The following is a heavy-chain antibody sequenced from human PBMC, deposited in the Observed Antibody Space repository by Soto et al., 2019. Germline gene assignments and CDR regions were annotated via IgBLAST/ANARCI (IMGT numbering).Heavy chain of an antibody. J-gene: IGHJ6*02. D-gene: IGHD3-9*01. V-gene: IGHV1-3*01. CDR3: ARDQERYFDWLSLDYYYGMDV. Sequence: ASVKVSFKASGYTFTSYAMHWVRQAPGQRLDCIGWINAGNGNTKYSQKFQGRVTITRDTSASTAYMELSSLRSEDTAVYYCARDQERYFDWLSLDYYYGMDVWGQGTTVTVSS. CDR1: GYTFTSYA. CDR2: INAGNGNT.